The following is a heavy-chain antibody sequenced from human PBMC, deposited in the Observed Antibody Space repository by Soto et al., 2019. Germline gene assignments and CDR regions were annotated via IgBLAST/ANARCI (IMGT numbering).Heavy chain of an antibody. D-gene: IGHD1-1*01. CDR3: VRDGTKTLRDWFDP. V-gene: IGHV4-4*07. Sequence: SETLSLTCTVSGASISGFYWSWIRKSAGKGLELIGRIYATGTTDYNPSLKSRVMMSVDTSKKQFSLKLRSVTAAGTAVYYCVRDGTKTLRDWFDPWGQGISVTVSS. CDR2: IYATGTT. J-gene: IGHJ5*02. CDR1: GASISGFY.